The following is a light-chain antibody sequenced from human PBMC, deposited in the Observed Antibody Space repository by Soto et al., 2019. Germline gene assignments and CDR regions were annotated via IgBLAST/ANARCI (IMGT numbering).Light chain of an antibody. Sequence: EIVLTQSPGTLSLSPGERATLSCRASQSVSSSYLAWYQQKPGQAPRLLIYGTSSRATAIPDRFSGSGSGTDFTLTISRLETEDFAVYYCHQYGSSSWTFGQGTRVDIK. J-gene: IGKJ1*01. CDR1: QSVSSSY. CDR2: GTS. V-gene: IGKV3-20*01. CDR3: HQYGSSSWT.